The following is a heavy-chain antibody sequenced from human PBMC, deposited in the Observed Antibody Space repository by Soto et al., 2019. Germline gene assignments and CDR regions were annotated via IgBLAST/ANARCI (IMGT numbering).Heavy chain of an antibody. D-gene: IGHD6-13*01. Sequence: EVQLVESGGGLVQSGGSLRLSCAATGFSISNYWMSWVRQGPGKGPEWVANIKQDASEKYYVDSVKGRFTISRDNAENSLSIQRPSRRAEDTAVYHCAISLSAPPGKSGGQGPLVPVPS. V-gene: IGHV3-7*05. J-gene: IGHJ4*02. CDR1: GFSISNYW. CDR3: AISLSAPPGKS. CDR2: IKQDASEK.